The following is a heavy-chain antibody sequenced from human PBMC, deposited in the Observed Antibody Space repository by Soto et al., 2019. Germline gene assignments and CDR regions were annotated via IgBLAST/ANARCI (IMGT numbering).Heavy chain of an antibody. V-gene: IGHV1-69*01. CDR1: GGLFSSFP. Sequence: QEQLVQSGAEVKKPGPSLKFSGKDFGGLFSSFPTSGVQQAPGQGLEWMGGIIPVFGTTNYAQKFQGRVTITADESTNTAYMELSSLTSDDTAMYYCARGGGPYVWFNEFWGQGTQVTVSS. CDR2: IIPVFGTT. CDR3: ARGGGPYVWFNEF. D-gene: IGHD3-16*01. J-gene: IGHJ4*02.